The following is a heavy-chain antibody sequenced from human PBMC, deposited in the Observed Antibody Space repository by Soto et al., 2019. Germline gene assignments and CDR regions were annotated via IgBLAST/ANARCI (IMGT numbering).Heavy chain of an antibody. CDR3: ASRGSSSSWDYYYGMDV. J-gene: IGHJ6*02. Sequence: SETLSLTCTVSGGSVSSGSYSWSWIRQPPGKGLEWIGYIYYSGSTNYNPSLKSRVTISVDTSKNQFSLKLSSVTAADTAVYYCASRGSSSSWDYYYGMDVWGQGTTVTVSS. D-gene: IGHD6-13*01. V-gene: IGHV4-61*01. CDR2: IYYSGST. CDR1: GGSVSSGSYS.